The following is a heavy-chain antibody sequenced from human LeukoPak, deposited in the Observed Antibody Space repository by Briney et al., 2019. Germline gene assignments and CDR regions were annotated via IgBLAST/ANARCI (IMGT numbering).Heavy chain of an antibody. Sequence: SETLSLTCAVSGYSISSGYYWSWIRPPPGKGLEWIGYIYYGGSTNYNPSLKSRVTISVDTSKNQFSLKLSSVTAADTAVYYCARDTVAGTYDYWGQGTLVTVSS. CDR3: ARDTVAGTYDY. J-gene: IGHJ4*02. D-gene: IGHD6-19*01. CDR2: IYYGGST. CDR1: GYSISSGYY. V-gene: IGHV4-61*01.